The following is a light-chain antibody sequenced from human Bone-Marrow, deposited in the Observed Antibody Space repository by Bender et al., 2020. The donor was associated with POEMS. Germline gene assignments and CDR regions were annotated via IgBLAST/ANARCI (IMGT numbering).Light chain of an antibody. V-gene: IGLV1-44*01. Sequence: QSVLTQPPSASGTPGQRVTISCSGGSSNIGAHAVNWYQHLPGTAPKLLIYSSHRRPSEVPDRFSGSRSGTSAPLAISGLQSEGEADYYCAVWDDGLNGWVFGGGTKLTVL. CDR1: SSNIGAHA. J-gene: IGLJ3*02. CDR2: SSH. CDR3: AVWDDGLNGWV.